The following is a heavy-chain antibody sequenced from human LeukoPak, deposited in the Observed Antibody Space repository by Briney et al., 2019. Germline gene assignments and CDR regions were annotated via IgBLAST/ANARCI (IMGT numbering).Heavy chain of an antibody. CDR2: ISSSSNSV. V-gene: IGHV3-48*04. J-gene: IGHJ4*02. CDR1: GFNFSRYV. Sequence: HPGGSLRLSYAASGFNFSRYVMNWVRQAPGKGLEWISYISSSSNSVYCADSVKGRFTVSRDNAQNALYLQMDSLRAEDTAVYYCARISSNLHYYGSGTFYSDWGQGTLVTVSS. CDR3: ARISSNLHYYGSGTFYSD. D-gene: IGHD3-10*01.